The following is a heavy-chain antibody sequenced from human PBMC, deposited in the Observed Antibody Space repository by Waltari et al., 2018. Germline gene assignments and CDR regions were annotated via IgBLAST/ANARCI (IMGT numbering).Heavy chain of an antibody. D-gene: IGHD1-1*01. CDR2: ISYNGAT. J-gene: IGHJ3*01. CDR1: GGSITSTNHY. Sequence: QLQLQASGPGLVKPSETLSLTCSVSGGSITSTNHYWGWIRQPPGQGLEWIGTISYNGATYNSPSLRGRVTVSRDTSMNQLSLKLGSVTAADTAVYYCATYIGASIGTAAFDVWGQGTMVTVSS. CDR3: ATYIGASIGTAAFDV. V-gene: IGHV4-39*01.